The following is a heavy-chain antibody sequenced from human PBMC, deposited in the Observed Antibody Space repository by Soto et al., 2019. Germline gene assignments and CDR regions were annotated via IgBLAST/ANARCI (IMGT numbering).Heavy chain of an antibody. Sequence: GESLKISCKAFGYSFATYWIVWVRQMPGKGLEWVGIMSPRDSDTTYSPSFQGQVSISADKSINTAYLQWSSLKASDTAIYYCARSPGRSGSSYFIGAVVYFDYWGQGTLVTVSS. J-gene: IGHJ4*02. CDR1: GYSFATYW. CDR3: ARSPGRSGSSYFIGAVVYFDY. D-gene: IGHD3-10*01. V-gene: IGHV5-51*01. CDR2: MSPRDSDT.